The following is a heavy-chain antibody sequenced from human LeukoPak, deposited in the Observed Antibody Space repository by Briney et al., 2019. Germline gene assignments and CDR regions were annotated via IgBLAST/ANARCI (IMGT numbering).Heavy chain of an antibody. D-gene: IGHD6-19*01. J-gene: IGHJ3*02. CDR2: INHSGST. Sequence: TSETLSLTCAVYGGSFSGYYWSWIRQPPGKGLEWIGEINHSGSTNYNPSLKSRVTISVDTSKNQFSLKLSSVTAADTAVYYCAGQWLVDAFDIWGQGTMVTVSS. CDR1: GGSFSGYY. V-gene: IGHV4-34*01. CDR3: AGQWLVDAFDI.